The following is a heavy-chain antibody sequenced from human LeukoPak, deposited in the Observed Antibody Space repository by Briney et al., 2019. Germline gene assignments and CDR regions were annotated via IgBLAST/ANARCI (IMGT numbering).Heavy chain of an antibody. V-gene: IGHV1-18*01. Sequence: RASVNVSCKTSGYSFSNYGISWVRQAPGQGLEWMGRIGRVTSNSGDVTYAPKIQDRVTMTTDTSTTTAYMELRSLRFDDTAVYFCARYNSLFRGVTTSDYWGQGTLVTVSS. J-gene: IGHJ4*02. CDR1: GYSFSNYG. CDR2: IGRVTSNSGDV. CDR3: ARYNSLFRGVTTSDY. D-gene: IGHD3-10*01.